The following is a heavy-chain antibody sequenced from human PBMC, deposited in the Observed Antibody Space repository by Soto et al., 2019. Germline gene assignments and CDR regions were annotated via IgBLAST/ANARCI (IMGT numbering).Heavy chain of an antibody. CDR3: TVRGGILTGSYYYYYYGMDV. D-gene: IGHD3-9*01. CDR1: GGSISSGDYY. Sequence: SETLSLTCTVSGGSISSGDYYWSWIRQPPGKGLEWIGYIYYSGSTYYNPSLKSRVTISVDTSKNQFSLKLSSVTAADTAVYYCTVRGGILTGSYYYYYYGMDVWGQGTTVT. J-gene: IGHJ6*02. CDR2: IYYSGST. V-gene: IGHV4-30-4*01.